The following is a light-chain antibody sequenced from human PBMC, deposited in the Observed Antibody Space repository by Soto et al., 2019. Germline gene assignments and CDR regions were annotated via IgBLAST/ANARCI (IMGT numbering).Light chain of an antibody. CDR2: GAS. V-gene: IGKV3-20*01. CDR3: QQYGTSPRT. J-gene: IGKJ1*01. CDR1: QSVCSTH. Sequence: EIVLTQSPGTLSLSPGERATLSCRASQSVCSTHLAWYQLKPGQAPRLFIYGASSRATGIPDRFSGSGSGTDFTLTISRLEPEDFAVYICQQYGTSPRTFGQGTKVDIK.